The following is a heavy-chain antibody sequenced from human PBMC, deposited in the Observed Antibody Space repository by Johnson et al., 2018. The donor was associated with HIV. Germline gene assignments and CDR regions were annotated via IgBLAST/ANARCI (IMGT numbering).Heavy chain of an antibody. D-gene: IGHD1-1*01. CDR2: IYSGGRS. CDR1: GFTVRSNY. J-gene: IGHJ3*02. CDR3: ARDVTAGNDAFDI. V-gene: IGHV3-66*02. Sequence: EVQLVESGGGLVQPGGSLRLSCVASGFTVRSNYMSWVRQAPGKGLEWVSVIYSGGRSYYADSVKGRLTLSRDNSNNTLYLQMNRLRAEDTAVYYCARDVTAGNDAFDIWGQGTMVTVSS.